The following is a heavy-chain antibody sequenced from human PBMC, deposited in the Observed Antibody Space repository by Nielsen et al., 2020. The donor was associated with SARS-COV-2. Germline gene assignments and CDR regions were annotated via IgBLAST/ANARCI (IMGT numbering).Heavy chain of an antibody. D-gene: IGHD6-6*01. CDR3: ARRLAYSSSSGDFDS. CDR2: VHYSENT. J-gene: IGHJ4*02. Sequence: SETLSLTCTVSGGSISSNTHYWDWIRQPPGKGLEWLGSVHYSENTYYNPSLKSRVTLSVDTPKNQVSLKLSSVTAADTAVYFCARRLAYSSSSGDFDSWGQGTLVTVYS. CDR1: GGSISSNTHY. V-gene: IGHV4-39*01.